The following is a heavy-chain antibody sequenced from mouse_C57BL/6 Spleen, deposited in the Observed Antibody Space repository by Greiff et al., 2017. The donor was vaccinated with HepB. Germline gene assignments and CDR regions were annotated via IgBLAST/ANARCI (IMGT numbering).Heavy chain of an antibody. Sequence: EVKVVESEGGLVQPGSSMKLSCTASGFTFSDYYMAWVRQVPEKGLEWVANINYDGSSTYYLDSLKSRFIISRDNAKNILYLQMSSLKSEDTATYYCARGLLRYFDVWGTGTTVTVSS. V-gene: IGHV5-16*01. J-gene: IGHJ1*03. CDR3: ARGLLRYFDV. CDR1: GFTFSDYY. CDR2: INYDGSST. D-gene: IGHD2-3*01.